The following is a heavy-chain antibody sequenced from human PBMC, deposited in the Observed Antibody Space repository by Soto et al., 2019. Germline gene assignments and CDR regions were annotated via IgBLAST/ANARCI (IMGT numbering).Heavy chain of an antibody. CDR1: GYSFTSYW. CDR2: IYPGDSDT. J-gene: IGHJ6*02. Sequence: PGESLKISCKGSGYSFTSYWIGWVRQMPGKGLEWMGIIYPGDSDTRYSPSFQGQVTISADKSISTAYLQWSSLKASDTAVYYCARARPDIVMVVGATPGYYGMDVWGQGTTVTVSS. CDR3: ARARPDIVMVVGATPGYYGMDV. D-gene: IGHD2-15*01. V-gene: IGHV5-51*01.